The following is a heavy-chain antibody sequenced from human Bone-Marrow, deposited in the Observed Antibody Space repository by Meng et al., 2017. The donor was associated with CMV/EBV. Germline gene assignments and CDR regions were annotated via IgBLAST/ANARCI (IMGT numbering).Heavy chain of an antibody. V-gene: IGHV3-30-3*01. Sequence: GGSLRLSCAASGFTFSNYAIHWVRQAPGKGLEWVALISYDGNNRSYPDSVKGRFTISRDNSKNTLYLQMKSLRPEDAAVYYCARDNSITIFGVVIIKELDYWGQGTLVTVSS. CDR3: ARDNSITIFGVVIIKELDY. CDR1: GFTFSNYA. CDR2: ISYDGNNR. J-gene: IGHJ4*02. D-gene: IGHD3-3*01.